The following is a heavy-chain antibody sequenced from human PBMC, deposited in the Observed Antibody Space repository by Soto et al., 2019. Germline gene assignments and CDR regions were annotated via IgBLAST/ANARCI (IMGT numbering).Heavy chain of an antibody. D-gene: IGHD5-18*01. V-gene: IGHV3-7*03. J-gene: IGHJ6*02. CDR3: ARGDTAMPMNYYYGMDV. CDR2: IKQDGSEK. Sequence: GWSLRLSCSASGFTFSSYWMSWFRQAPGKGLEWVANIKQDGSEKYYVDSVKGRFAISRDNAKNSLYLQMNSLRAEDTAVYYCARGDTAMPMNYYYGMDVWGQGTTVTVSS. CDR1: GFTFSSYW.